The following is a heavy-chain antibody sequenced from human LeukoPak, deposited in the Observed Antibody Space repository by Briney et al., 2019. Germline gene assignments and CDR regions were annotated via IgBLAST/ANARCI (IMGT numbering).Heavy chain of an antibody. CDR2: INHSGST. V-gene: IGHV4-34*01. J-gene: IGHJ4*02. Sequence: SETLSLTCAVYGGSFSGYYWSWIRQPPGKGLEWIGEINHSGSTNYNPSLKSRVTISVDTSKNEFSLKLSSVTAADTAVYYCARQPSGTASFDFWGQGTLVTVSS. CDR1: GGSFSGYY. D-gene: IGHD6-13*01. CDR3: ARQPSGTASFDF.